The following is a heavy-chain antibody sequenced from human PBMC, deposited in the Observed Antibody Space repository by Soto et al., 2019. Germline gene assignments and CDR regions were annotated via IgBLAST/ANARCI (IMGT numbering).Heavy chain of an antibody. D-gene: IGHD2-2*01. CDR3: ARSGIIVVVPAAQYYYYGMDV. V-gene: IGHV1-45*02. CDR2: ITLYNGNT. Sequence: SVKVSCKASGYTFTCCSLHWLQQAPGQGLERMKWITLYNGNTNYAKKFQGRATITRDMSLRTAYIELSSLRSEDSAVYYWARSGIIVVVPAAQYYYYGMDVCGQGPTVTAS. CDR1: GYTFTCCS. J-gene: IGHJ6*02.